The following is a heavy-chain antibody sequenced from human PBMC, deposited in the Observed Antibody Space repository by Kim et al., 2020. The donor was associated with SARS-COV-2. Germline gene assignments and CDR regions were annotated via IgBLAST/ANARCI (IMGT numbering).Heavy chain of an antibody. Sequence: AQGFTGRFVFSLDTSVSTAYLQISSLKAEDTAVYYCATKGYSSGWYAFDYWGQGTLVTVSS. J-gene: IGHJ4*02. V-gene: IGHV7-4-1*02. CDR3: ATKGYSSGWYAFDY. D-gene: IGHD6-19*01.